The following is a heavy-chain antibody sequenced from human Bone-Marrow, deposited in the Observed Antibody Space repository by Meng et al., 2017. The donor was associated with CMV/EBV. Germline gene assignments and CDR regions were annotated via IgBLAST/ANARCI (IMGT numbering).Heavy chain of an antibody. Sequence: QRRESGPGLVKPSQPLSLTCTVSGGSISSGDYYWSWIRQPAGKGLEWIGYIYYSGSTYYNPSLKSRVTISVDTSKNQFSLKLSSVTAADTAVYYCARQNLLGYCSSTSCYEHWGQGTLVTVSS. V-gene: IGHV4-30-4*08. D-gene: IGHD2-2*01. CDR1: GGSISSGDYY. J-gene: IGHJ1*01. CDR2: IYYSGST. CDR3: ARQNLLGYCSSTSCYEH.